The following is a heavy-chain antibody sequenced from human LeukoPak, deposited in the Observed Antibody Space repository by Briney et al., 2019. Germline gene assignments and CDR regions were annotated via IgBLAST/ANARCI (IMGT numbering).Heavy chain of an antibody. D-gene: IGHD5-12*01. J-gene: IGHJ4*02. V-gene: IGHV4-34*01. Sequence: SETLSLTCAVYGGSFSGYYWSWIRQPPGKGLEWIGEINHSGSTNYNPSLKSQVTISVDTSKNQFSLKLSSVTAADTAVYYCARVLVQGNGYSGYDEPFDYWGQGTLVTVSS. CDR1: GGSFSGYY. CDR3: ARVLVQGNGYSGYDEPFDY. CDR2: INHSGST.